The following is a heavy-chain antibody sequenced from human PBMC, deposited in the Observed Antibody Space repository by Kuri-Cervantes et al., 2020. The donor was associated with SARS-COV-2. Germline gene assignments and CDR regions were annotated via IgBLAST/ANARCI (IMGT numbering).Heavy chain of an antibody. V-gene: IGHV4-61*02. J-gene: IGHJ2*01. CDR2: IYTSGST. CDR3: ARGRGIAAAGTGSPAPGYFDL. Sequence: LRLSCTVSGGSISSGSYYWSWIRQPAGKGLEWIGRIYTSGSTNYNPSLKSRVTISVDTSKNQFSLKLSSVAAADTAVYYCARGRGIAAAGTGSPAPGYFDLWGRGTLVTVSS. D-gene: IGHD6-13*01. CDR1: GGSISSGSYY.